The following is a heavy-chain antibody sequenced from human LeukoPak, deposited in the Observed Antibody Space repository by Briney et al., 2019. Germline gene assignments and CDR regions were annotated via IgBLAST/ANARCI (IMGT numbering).Heavy chain of an antibody. V-gene: IGHV1-46*01. CDR3: ARSGSSSWPYYYYYYMDV. J-gene: IGHJ6*03. CDR2: IDPSGGST. CDR1: GYTFTSYY. Sequence: GASVKVSCKASGYTFTSYYMHWVRQAPGQGLEWMGIIDPSGGSTSYAQKFQGRVTMTRDMSTSTVYMELSSLRSEDTAVYYCARSGSSSWPYYYYYYMDVWGKGTTVTVSS. D-gene: IGHD6-13*01.